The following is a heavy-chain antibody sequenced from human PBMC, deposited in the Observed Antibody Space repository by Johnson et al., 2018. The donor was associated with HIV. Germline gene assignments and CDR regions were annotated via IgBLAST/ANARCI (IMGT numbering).Heavy chain of an antibody. CDR1: GFTFEDYG. D-gene: IGHD1-20*01. J-gene: IGHJ3*02. V-gene: IGHV3-20*04. CDR2: INWNGGST. CDR3: ARDNWNDADGAFYI. Sequence: VQLVESGGGAVRPGGSLRLSCVVSGFTFEDYGMSWVRQAPGKGLEWVSAINWNGGSTTYADSVKGRFIISRDNAKNSLYLQMNSLRAEDTAVYYCARDNWNDADGAFYIWGQGTMVTVSS.